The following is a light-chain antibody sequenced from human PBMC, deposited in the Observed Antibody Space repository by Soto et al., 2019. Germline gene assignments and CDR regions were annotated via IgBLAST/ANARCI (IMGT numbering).Light chain of an antibody. Sequence: IQMTQSPSSVSASVGDRVILTCRASQRISSWLAWYHQRPGKAPKLLIYATSTLETGVPSRFSGSGSGRDFTLTNSSLQPEDLGTYFCQQANSVPWTFGQGTKVEVK. V-gene: IGKV1-12*01. CDR3: QQANSVPWT. CDR1: QRISSW. CDR2: ATS. J-gene: IGKJ1*01.